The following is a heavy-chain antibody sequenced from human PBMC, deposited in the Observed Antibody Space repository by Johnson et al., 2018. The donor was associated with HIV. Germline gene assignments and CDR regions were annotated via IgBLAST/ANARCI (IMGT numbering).Heavy chain of an antibody. CDR3: TTASSPTLLDAFDI. J-gene: IGHJ3*02. CDR1: GFTFSNFG. D-gene: IGHD6-6*01. V-gene: IGHV3-30*03. CDR2: ISYDGSNK. Sequence: QVQLVESGGGVVQPGRSLRLSCATSGFTFSNFGMHWVRQAPGKGLESVAVISYDGSNKYYADSVKGRFTISRDNSKNTLYLQMNSLKTDDTAMYYCTTASSPTLLDAFDIWGQGTMVTVSS.